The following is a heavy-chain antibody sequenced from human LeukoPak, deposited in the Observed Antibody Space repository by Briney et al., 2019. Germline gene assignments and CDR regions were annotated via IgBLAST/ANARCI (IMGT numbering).Heavy chain of an antibody. CDR3: ARGGGYYDSSGYHIDAFDF. D-gene: IGHD3-22*01. CDR1: GYTFTSHD. V-gene: IGHV1-8*01. CDR2: XXXXSGNK. Sequence: ASVKVSCEASGYTFTSHDINWVRQATGQGLEXXXXXXXXSGNKVYARKFQGRVTMTRDTSISTAYMELGSLTSEDTAVYYCARGGGYYDSSGYHIDAFDFWGQGTMVTVSS. J-gene: IGHJ3*01.